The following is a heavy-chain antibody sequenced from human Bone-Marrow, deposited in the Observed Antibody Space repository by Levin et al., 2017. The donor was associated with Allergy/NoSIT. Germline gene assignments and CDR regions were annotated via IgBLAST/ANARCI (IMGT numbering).Heavy chain of an antibody. J-gene: IGHJ4*02. Sequence: GESLKISCAASGFTFSNAWMSWVRQAPGKGLEWVGRIKSKTDGGTTDYAAPVKGRFTISRDDSKNTLYLQMNSLKTEDTAVYYCTTVEWLRLPDYWGQGTLVTVSS. V-gene: IGHV3-15*01. D-gene: IGHD5-12*01. CDR3: TTVEWLRLPDY. CDR2: IKSKTDGGTT. CDR1: GFTFSNAW.